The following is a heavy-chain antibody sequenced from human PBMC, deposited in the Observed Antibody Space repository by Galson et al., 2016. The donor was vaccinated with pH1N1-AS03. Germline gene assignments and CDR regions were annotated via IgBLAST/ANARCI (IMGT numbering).Heavy chain of an antibody. CDR1: GYSFSSYW. J-gene: IGHJ6*02. CDR3: ARQQFDGMDV. V-gene: IGHV5-51*01. D-gene: IGHD3-10*01. CDR2: IYPGDSDT. Sequence: QSGAEVKKPGESLKISRKGSGYSFSSYWIVWVRQMPGKGLEWMGIIYPGDSDTTYSPSFQGQVTISADKSTSTAYLQWSSLKASDTAIYYCARQQFDGMDVWGQGTTVSVSS.